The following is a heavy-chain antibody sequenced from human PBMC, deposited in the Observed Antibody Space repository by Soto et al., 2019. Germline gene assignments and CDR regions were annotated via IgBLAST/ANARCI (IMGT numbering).Heavy chain of an antibody. J-gene: IGHJ4*02. Sequence: SVKVSCKASGGTLSSYAISWVRQAPGQGLEWMGGIIPIFGTANYAQKFQGRVTITADESTSTAYMELSSLRSEDTAVYYCARAIGYYDSSGPYYFDYWGQGTLVTVSS. CDR1: GGTLSSYA. CDR3: ARAIGYYDSSGPYYFDY. D-gene: IGHD3-22*01. V-gene: IGHV1-69*13. CDR2: IIPIFGTA.